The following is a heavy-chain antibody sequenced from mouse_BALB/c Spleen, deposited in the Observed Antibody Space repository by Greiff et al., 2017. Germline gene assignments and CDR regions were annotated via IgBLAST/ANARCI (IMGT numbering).Heavy chain of an antibody. Sequence: EVKLMESGGGLVQPGGSRKLSCAASGFTFSSFGMHWVRQAPEKGLEWVAYISSGSSTIYYADTVKGRFTISRDNPKNTLFLQMTSLRSEDTAMYYCARSTNWYYFDYWGQGTTLTVSS. CDR3: ARSTNWYYFDY. CDR1: GFTFSSFG. D-gene: IGHD4-1*02. J-gene: IGHJ2*01. CDR2: ISSGSSTI. V-gene: IGHV5-17*02.